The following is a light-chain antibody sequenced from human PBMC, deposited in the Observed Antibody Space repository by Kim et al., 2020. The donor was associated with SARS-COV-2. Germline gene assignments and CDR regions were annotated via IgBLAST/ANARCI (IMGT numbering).Light chain of an antibody. V-gene: IGLV3-21*04. CDR2: YDN. CDR3: QVWDRSGDHVV. Sequence: APGNTASLTCGGNNIGTNSVHWYQQRPSQAPVLVIYYDNDRPSGIPERFSGSNSGNTATLTISSVEAGDEADYYCQVWDRSGDHVVFGGGTQLTVL. J-gene: IGLJ3*02. CDR1: NIGTNS.